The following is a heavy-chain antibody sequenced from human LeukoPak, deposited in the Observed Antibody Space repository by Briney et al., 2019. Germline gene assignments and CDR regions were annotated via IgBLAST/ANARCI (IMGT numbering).Heavy chain of an antibody. D-gene: IGHD6-6*01. CDR2: INHSGST. CDR1: GGSISSYY. J-gene: IGHJ5*02. Sequence: SETLSLTCTVSGGSISSYYWSWIRQPPGKGLEWIGEINHSGSTNYNPSLKSRVTISVDTSKNQFSLKLSSVTAADTAVYYCARGLEYSSSSGHWFDPWGQGTLVTVSS. CDR3: ARGLEYSSSSGHWFDP. V-gene: IGHV4-34*01.